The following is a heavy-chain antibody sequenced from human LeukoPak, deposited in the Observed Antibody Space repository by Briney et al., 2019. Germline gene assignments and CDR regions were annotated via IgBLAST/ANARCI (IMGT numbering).Heavy chain of an antibody. CDR1: GFTFSSYA. CDR3: ARDRQDYDSSGSCPDY. Sequence: GGSLRLSCAASGFTFSSYAMHWVRQAPGKGLEWVAVISYDGSNKYYADSVKGRFTISRDNSKNTLYLQMDSLRAEDTAVYYCARDRQDYDSSGSCPDYWGQGTLVTVSS. J-gene: IGHJ4*02. V-gene: IGHV3-30*04. D-gene: IGHD3-22*01. CDR2: ISYDGSNK.